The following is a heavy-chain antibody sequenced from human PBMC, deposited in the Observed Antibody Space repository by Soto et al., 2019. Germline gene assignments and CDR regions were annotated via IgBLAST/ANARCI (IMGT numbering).Heavy chain of an antibody. Sequence: QMQLVQSGPEVKKPGTSVKVSCKTSGFTFSSSAVHWVRQARGHRLQWIGWIDVGSANANYAHMLQERVTISRDMSTSKAYLGLGSLRPEDTAVYYVGTDVGGYIYVLAGHWGPGTLFTVSS. CDR1: GFTFSSSA. J-gene: IGHJ4*02. CDR2: IDVGSANA. V-gene: IGHV1-58*01. CDR3: GTDVGGYIYVLAGH. D-gene: IGHD3-16*01.